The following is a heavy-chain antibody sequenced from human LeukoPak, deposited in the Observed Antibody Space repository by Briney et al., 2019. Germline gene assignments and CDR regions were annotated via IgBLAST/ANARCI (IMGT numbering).Heavy chain of an antibody. Sequence: SETLSLTCTVSGDSISNSDYYWGWLRQPPGKGREGIGSIHSSGNIYYNPSLKSRVTISLDTSNNQFSLRLFSVSAADTAVYYCARGRYNSKTDFDYWGQGTLVTVSS. V-gene: IGHV4-39*07. CDR3: ARGRYNSKTDFDY. CDR2: IHSSGNI. J-gene: IGHJ4*02. D-gene: IGHD3-16*02. CDR1: GDSISNSDYY.